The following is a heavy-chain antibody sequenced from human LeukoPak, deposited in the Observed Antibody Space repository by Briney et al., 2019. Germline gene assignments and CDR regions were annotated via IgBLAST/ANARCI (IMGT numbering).Heavy chain of an antibody. V-gene: IGHV3-11*03. CDR3: ARRPGLYRGWFFP. CDR2: ISSSSSYT. J-gene: IGHJ5*02. CDR1: GFTFSDYY. Sequence: PGGSLRLSCAASGFTFSDYYMSWIRQAPGKGLEWVSYISSSSSYTTYADSVKGRFTISRDNAKNSLYLQMISLTAKDTAVYYCARRPGLYRGWFFPWGQGALVTVAS. D-gene: IGHD1-26*01.